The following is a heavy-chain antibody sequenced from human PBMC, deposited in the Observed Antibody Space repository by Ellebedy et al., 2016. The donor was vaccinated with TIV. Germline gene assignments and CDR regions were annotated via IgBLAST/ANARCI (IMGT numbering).Heavy chain of an antibody. Sequence: AASVKVSCKASGYTFTSYGISWVRQAPGQRLEWMGWINAGNGHTKFSQKFQGRFTITTDSSASTAYMELSSLISEDTAVYYCARDHLTMKDPLDYWGQGTLVTVSS. CDR2: INAGNGHT. D-gene: IGHD3-22*01. CDR1: GYTFTSYG. V-gene: IGHV1-3*01. J-gene: IGHJ4*02. CDR3: ARDHLTMKDPLDY.